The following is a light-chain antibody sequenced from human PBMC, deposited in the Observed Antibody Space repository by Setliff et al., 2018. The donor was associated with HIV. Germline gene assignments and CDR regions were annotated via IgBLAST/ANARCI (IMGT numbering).Light chain of an antibody. J-gene: IGLJ1*01. Sequence: SYELTQPPSVSVSPGQTASITCSGDKLWDRYVSWYQQKPGQSPMLVIYQNNKRPSGIPERFSGSKSGSTATLTISETQAMDEADYYCQAWDISTGWVFGTGTKVT. CDR1: KLWDRY. CDR3: QAWDISTGWV. CDR2: QNN. V-gene: IGLV3-1*01.